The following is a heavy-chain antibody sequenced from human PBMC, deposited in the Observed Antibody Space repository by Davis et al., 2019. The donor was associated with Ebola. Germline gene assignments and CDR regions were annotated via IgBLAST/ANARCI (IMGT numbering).Heavy chain of an antibody. D-gene: IGHD3-3*01. Sequence: PGESLKISCAASGFTFDDYGMSWVRQAPGKGLEWVSGINWNGGSTGYADSVKGRFTISRDNAKNSLYLQMNSLRAEDTALYHCARLMGRITMFGGGMDVWGQGTTVTVSS. CDR3: ARLMGRITMFGGGMDV. J-gene: IGHJ6*02. CDR2: INWNGGST. CDR1: GFTFDDYG. V-gene: IGHV3-20*01.